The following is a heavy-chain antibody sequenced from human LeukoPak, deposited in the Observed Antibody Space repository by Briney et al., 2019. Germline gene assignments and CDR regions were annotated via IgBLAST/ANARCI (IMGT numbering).Heavy chain of an antibody. CDR3: AREYSGSYYFYY. CDR1: GGSISTSNYY. Sequence: SETLSLTCTVSGGSISTSNYYWGWIRQPPGKGLEWIGNIFYSGSTYYSPSLKSRVTISVDTSKNQFSLKLSSVTAADTAVYYCAREYSGSYYFYYWGQGALVTVSS. J-gene: IGHJ4*02. V-gene: IGHV4-39*07. CDR2: IFYSGST. D-gene: IGHD1-26*01.